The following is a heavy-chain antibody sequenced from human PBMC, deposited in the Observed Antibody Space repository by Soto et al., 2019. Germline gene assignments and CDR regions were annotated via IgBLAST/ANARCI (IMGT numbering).Heavy chain of an antibody. Sequence: LSLTCAASGFTFRSYWMHWVRQAPGKGLVWVSRINSDGSSTSYADSVKGRFTISRDNAKNTLYLQMNSLRAEDTAVYYCAREGEGYFDWHTLINDAFDIWGQGTMVTVSS. D-gene: IGHD3-9*01. CDR1: GFTFRSYW. J-gene: IGHJ3*02. CDR2: INSDGSST. CDR3: AREGEGYFDWHTLINDAFDI. V-gene: IGHV3-74*01.